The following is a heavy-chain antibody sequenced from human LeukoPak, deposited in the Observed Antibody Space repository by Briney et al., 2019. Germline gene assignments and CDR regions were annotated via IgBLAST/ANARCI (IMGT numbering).Heavy chain of an antibody. V-gene: IGHV1-18*01. CDR1: GYTFISYG. CDR2: ISTSTGDT. J-gene: IGHJ4*02. D-gene: IGHD4-11*01. CDR3: ARDDNYGIFVNVDY. Sequence: ASVKVSCKASGYTFISYGISWVRQAPGHGPEWMGWISTSTGDTKYTQKFQGRVTLTTDTSTSTAYMGLSSLRSDDTAVYYCARDDNYGIFVNVDYWGQGTLVTVSS.